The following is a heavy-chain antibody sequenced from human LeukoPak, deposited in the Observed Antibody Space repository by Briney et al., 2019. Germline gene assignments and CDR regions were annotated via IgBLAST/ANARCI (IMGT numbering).Heavy chain of an antibody. J-gene: IGHJ5*02. CDR2: IIPILGIA. V-gene: IGHV1-69*04. CDR3: AKDRRGDGWDTVGNRRDNNWFDP. D-gene: IGHD4-17*01. Sequence: GGSLRLSCAASGGTFSSYAISWVRQAPGQGLEWMGRIIPILGIANYAQKFQGRVTITADKSTSTAYMELSSLRSEDTAVYYCAKDRRGDGWDTVGNRRDNNWFDPWGQGTLVTVSS. CDR1: GGTFSSYA.